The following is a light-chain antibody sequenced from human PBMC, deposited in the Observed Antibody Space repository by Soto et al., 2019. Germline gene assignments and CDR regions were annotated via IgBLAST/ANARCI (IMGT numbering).Light chain of an antibody. CDR3: SSFTSRTTVL. V-gene: IGLV2-14*01. Sequence: QSALTQPASVSGSPGQSITISCTGTSNDVGGYNYVSWYQQHPGKAPKLMMYEVSNRPSGVSDRFSGSKSGNTASLIISGLLAEDEADYYCSSFTSRTTVLFGGATKLTVL. CDR2: EVS. CDR1: SNDVGGYNY. J-gene: IGLJ2*01.